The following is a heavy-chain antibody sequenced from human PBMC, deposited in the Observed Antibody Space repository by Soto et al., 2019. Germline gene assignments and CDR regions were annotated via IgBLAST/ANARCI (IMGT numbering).Heavy chain of an antibody. CDR1: GSGFIRSG. CDR2: IVCASGQT. CDR3: SADRPDIGVGWWV. Sequence: SSVKASCKASGSGFIRSGIQGVRQAHGQGLEWIGWIVCASGQTNYAQICRGRVAITRDTSTATAYIELTGLTSEDTAVYFCSADRPDIGVGWWVWGQGTTVTV. D-gene: IGHD2-15*01. J-gene: IGHJ6*02. V-gene: IGHV1-58*02.